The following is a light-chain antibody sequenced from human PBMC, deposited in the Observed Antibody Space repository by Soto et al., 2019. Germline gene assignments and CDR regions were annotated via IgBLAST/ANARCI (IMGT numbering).Light chain of an antibody. CDR3: SSYGGSNNVV. CDR2: EVV. CDR1: SSDVGGYNY. J-gene: IGLJ2*01. V-gene: IGLV2-8*01. Sequence: QSALTQPPSASGSPGQSVTISCPGTSSDVGGYNYVSWYQQHPGTAPKLMIYEVVKRPSGVPDRFSGSKSGNTASLTVSGLQAEDESDYYCSSYGGSNNVVVGGGTKLTVL.